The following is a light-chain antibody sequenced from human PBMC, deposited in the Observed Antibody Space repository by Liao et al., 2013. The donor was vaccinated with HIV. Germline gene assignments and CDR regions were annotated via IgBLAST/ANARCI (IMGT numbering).Light chain of an antibody. CDR3: QAWDSNSWV. J-gene: IGLJ3*02. V-gene: IGLV3-1*01. Sequence: SYVLTQPPSVSVAPGQTATITCGGDNLQRKSVHWYQQRPGQSPMLVIYEDTKRPSGIPERFSGSNSGNTATLTISGTQTMDEADYYCQAWDSNSWVFGGGTELTVL. CDR1: NLQRKS. CDR2: EDT.